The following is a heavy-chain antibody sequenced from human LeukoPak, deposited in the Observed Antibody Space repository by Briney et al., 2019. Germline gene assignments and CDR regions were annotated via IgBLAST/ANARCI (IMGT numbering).Heavy chain of an antibody. J-gene: IGHJ6*02. D-gene: IGHD3-9*01. CDR2: IIPIFGTA. CDR3: AREIYDILTGYTDPVGYYYYGMDV. CDR1: GGTFSSYA. Sequence: SVKVSCKASGGTFSSYAISWVRQAPGQGLEWMGGIIPIFGTANYAQKFQGRVTITRDTSASTAYMELSSLRSEDTAVYYCAREIYDILTGYTDPVGYYYYGMDVWGQGTTVTVSS. V-gene: IGHV1-69*05.